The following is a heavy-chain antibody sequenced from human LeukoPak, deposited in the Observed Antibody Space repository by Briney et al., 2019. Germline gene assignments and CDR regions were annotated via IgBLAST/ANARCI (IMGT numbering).Heavy chain of an antibody. V-gene: IGHV5-51*01. J-gene: IGHJ4*02. Sequence: GESLKISCKGSGYSFTSYWIGWVRQVPGKGLEWMGIIYPGDSDTAYSPSFQGQVTVSADKSITTAYLQWSSLKASDTAMYYCARRGRYSYGSYFDYWGQGTLVTVSS. D-gene: IGHD5-18*01. CDR1: GYSFTSYW. CDR3: ARRGRYSYGSYFDY. CDR2: IYPGDSDT.